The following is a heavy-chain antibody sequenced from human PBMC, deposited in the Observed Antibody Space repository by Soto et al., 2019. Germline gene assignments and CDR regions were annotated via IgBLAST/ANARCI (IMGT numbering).Heavy chain of an antibody. CDR2: ISYDGNVA. J-gene: IGHJ4*02. V-gene: IGHV3-30*18. CDR1: GFTFSNYG. CDR3: AKEGPITNWYFDY. Sequence: QVQLVESGGGVVQPGRSLRLSCAASGFTFSNYGMHWVRQAPGKGLEWVIVISYDGNVAYYADSVKGRFTISRENSKNTLYLQMNSLRTEETAMYYCAKEGPITNWYFDYWGQGTLVTVSS. D-gene: IGHD1-1*01.